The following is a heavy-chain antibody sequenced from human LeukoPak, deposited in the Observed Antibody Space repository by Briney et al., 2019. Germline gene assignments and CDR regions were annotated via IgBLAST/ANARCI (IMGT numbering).Heavy chain of an antibody. CDR3: AKDWGSGSYQPDAFDI. D-gene: IGHD1-26*01. Sequence: GGSLRLSCAASGFTFSSYAMSWVRQAPGKGLEWVSAISGSGGSTYYADSVKGRFAISRDNSKNTLYLQMNSLRAEDTAVYYCAKDWGSGSYQPDAFDIWGQGTMVTVSS. CDR1: GFTFSSYA. J-gene: IGHJ3*02. V-gene: IGHV3-23*01. CDR2: ISGSGGST.